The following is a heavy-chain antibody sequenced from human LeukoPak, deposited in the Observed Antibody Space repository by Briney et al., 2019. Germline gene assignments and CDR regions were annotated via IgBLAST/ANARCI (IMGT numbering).Heavy chain of an antibody. Sequence: GGSLRLSCAASGFTFDVYGMSWVRHAPGKGLEWVSGINWSSGSTGYADSVKGRFTISRDNAKNSLYLEMDSLRAEDTALYYCAKVLSSGWYDIFDYWGQGTLVTVSS. V-gene: IGHV3-20*04. CDR1: GFTFDVYG. J-gene: IGHJ4*02. CDR2: INWSSGST. CDR3: AKVLSSGWYDIFDY. D-gene: IGHD6-19*01.